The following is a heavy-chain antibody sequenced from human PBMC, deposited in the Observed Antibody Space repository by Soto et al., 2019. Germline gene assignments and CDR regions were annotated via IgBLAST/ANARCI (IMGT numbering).Heavy chain of an antibody. J-gene: IGHJ1*01. CDR2: ISSSSSYI. CDR3: ARESGGGYFQH. Sequence: GGSLRLSCAASGFTFSSYSMNWVRQAPGKGLEWVSSISSSSSYIYYADSVKGRFTISRDNAKNSLYLQMNSLRAEDTAVYYCARESGGGYFQHWGQGTLVTVSS. V-gene: IGHV3-21*01. CDR1: GFTFSSYS.